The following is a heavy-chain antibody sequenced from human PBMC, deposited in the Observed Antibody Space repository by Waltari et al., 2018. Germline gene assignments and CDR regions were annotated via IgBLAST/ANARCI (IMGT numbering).Heavy chain of an antibody. J-gene: IGHJ4*02. CDR2: ISGSGGST. Sequence: EVQLLESGGGLVQPGGSLRLSCAASGFTFSSYAMSWVRQAPGKGLEWVSAISGSGGSTYYADSGKGRFTISRDNAKNTLYLQMNSLRAEDTAVYYCANEYSGSYDDPGWGQGTLVTVSS. CDR3: ANEYSGSYDDPG. D-gene: IGHD1-26*01. CDR1: GFTFSSYA. V-gene: IGHV3-23*01.